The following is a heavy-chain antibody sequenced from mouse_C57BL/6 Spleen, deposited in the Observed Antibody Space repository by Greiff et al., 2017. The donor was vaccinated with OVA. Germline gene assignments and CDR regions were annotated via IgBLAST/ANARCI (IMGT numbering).Heavy chain of an antibody. CDR3: ARERDGYYVGWYFDV. CDR2: INYDGSST. D-gene: IGHD2-3*01. CDR1: GFTFSDYY. V-gene: IGHV5-16*01. Sequence: EVKLQASEGGLVQPGSSMKLSCTASGFTFSDYYMAWVRQVPEKGLEWVANINYDGSSTYYLDSLKSRFIISRDNAKNILYLQRSSLKSEDTATYYCARERDGYYVGWYFDVWGTGTTVTVSS. J-gene: IGHJ1*03.